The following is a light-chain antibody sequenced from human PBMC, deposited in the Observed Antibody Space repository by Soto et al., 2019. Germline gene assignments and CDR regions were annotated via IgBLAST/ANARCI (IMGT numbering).Light chain of an antibody. Sequence: QSALTQPASVSGSPGQSITISCTGTSSDVGGDNFVSWYQQLPGKAPKLIIFEVSYRPSGVSTRFSGSKSGSTASLTISGLQADDEADYYCNSYTTNTTLVVFGGGTKVTVL. V-gene: IGLV2-14*01. J-gene: IGLJ3*02. CDR1: SSDVGGDNF. CDR2: EVS. CDR3: NSYTTNTTLVV.